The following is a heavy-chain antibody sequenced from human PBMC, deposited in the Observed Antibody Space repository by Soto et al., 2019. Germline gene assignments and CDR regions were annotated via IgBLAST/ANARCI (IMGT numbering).Heavy chain of an antibody. CDR3: AKRRSASTFDY. J-gene: IGHJ4*02. D-gene: IGHD6-6*01. Sequence: EVHLLESGGGLVQPGESLRLSCAASGFTFSSYAMSWVRQAPGKGLEWVSVISGSDDSTYYADSVKGRLTISRDNSKNTLYRQMNSLRAEDTAVYYCAKRRSASTFDYWGQGTLVTVSS. CDR2: ISGSDDST. V-gene: IGHV3-23*01. CDR1: GFTFSSYA.